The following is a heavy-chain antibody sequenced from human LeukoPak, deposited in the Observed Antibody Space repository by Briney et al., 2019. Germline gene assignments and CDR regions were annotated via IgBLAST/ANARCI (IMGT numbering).Heavy chain of an antibody. CDR1: GYTFTSYG. D-gene: IGHD3-22*01. V-gene: IGHV1-18*01. CDR3: TRGRNYYYDSSGYPYSLDY. J-gene: IGHJ4*02. CDR2: ISAYNGNT. Sequence: ASVKLSCTASGYTFTSYGISWVRQAPGQGLEWMGWISAYNGNTNYAQKLQGRVTMTTDTSTSTAYMELRSLRSDDTAVYYCTRGRNYYYDSSGYPYSLDYWGQGTLVTVSS.